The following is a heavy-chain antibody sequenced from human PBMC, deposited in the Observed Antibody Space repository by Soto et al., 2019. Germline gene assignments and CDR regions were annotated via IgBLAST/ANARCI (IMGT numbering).Heavy chain of an antibody. CDR2: INPNSGGT. CDR1: GYTFTGYY. Sequence: SVKVSCKASGYTFTGYYMHWVRQAPGQGLEWMGWINPNSGGTNYAQKFQGRVTMTRDTSISTAYMELSRLRSDDTAVYYCARASDVEMATIQYYFDYWGQGTLVTVSS. J-gene: IGHJ4*02. D-gene: IGHD5-12*01. CDR3: ARASDVEMATIQYYFDY. V-gene: IGHV1-2*02.